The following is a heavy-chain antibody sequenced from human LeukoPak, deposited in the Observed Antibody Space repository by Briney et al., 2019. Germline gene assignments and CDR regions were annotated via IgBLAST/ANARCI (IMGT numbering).Heavy chain of an antibody. D-gene: IGHD3-22*01. J-gene: IGHJ4*02. Sequence: PGGSLRLSCAASGFTFSSYAMSWVRQAPGKGLEWVSAISGSGGSTYYADSVKGRFTISRDNSKNTLYLQMNSLRAEDTAVYYCARARWLQIQYYFDYWGQGTLVTVSS. CDR1: GFTFSSYA. CDR3: ARARWLQIQYYFDY. V-gene: IGHV3-23*01. CDR2: ISGSGGST.